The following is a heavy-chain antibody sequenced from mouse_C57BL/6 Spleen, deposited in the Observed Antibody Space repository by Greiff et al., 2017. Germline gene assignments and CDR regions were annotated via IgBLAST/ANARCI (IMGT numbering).Heavy chain of an antibody. J-gene: IGHJ4*01. CDR1: GIDFSRYW. CDR2: INPDSSTI. CDR3: ARRGNYDYDASYAMDY. D-gene: IGHD2-4*01. Sequence: EVKLMESGGGLVQPGGSLKLSCAASGIDFSRYWMSWVRRAPGKGLEWIGEINPDSSTINYAPSLKDKFIISRDNAKNTLYLQMSKVRSEDTALYYCARRGNYDYDASYAMDYWGQGTSVTVSS. V-gene: IGHV4-1*01.